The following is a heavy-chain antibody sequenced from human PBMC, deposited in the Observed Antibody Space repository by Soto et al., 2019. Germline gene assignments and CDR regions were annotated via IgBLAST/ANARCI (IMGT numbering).Heavy chain of an antibody. CDR3: ARERTGTTSMDV. Sequence: QVQLVQSGAEVKKPGASVKVSCKASGYTFTSYDINWVRQATGQGLEWMGWMNPNSGNTGYAQKFPGRVTMTRNTSISTAYMELSSLRSGDTAVYYCARERTGTTSMDVWGQGTTVTVSS. CDR2: MNPNSGNT. J-gene: IGHJ6*02. D-gene: IGHD1-1*01. V-gene: IGHV1-8*01. CDR1: GYTFTSYD.